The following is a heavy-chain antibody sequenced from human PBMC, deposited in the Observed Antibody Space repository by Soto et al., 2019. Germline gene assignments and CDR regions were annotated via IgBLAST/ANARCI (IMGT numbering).Heavy chain of an antibody. CDR1: GGSISSGGYY. V-gene: IGHV4-31*03. J-gene: IGHJ6*02. CDR3: ARDSTGFVGYYYYGMDV. Sequence: PSETLSLTCTASGGSISSGGYYWSWIRQHPGKGLEWIGYIYYSGSTYYNPSLKSRVTISVDTSKNQFSLKLSSVTAADTAVYYCARDSTGFVGYYYYGMDVWGQGTTVTVSS. CDR2: IYYSGST. D-gene: IGHD3-16*01.